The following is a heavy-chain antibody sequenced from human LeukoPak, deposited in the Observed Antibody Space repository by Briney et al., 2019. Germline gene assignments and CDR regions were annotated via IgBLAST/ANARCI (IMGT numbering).Heavy chain of an antibody. Sequence: SETLSPTCTVSGYSISSGYYWGWIRQPPGKGLEWIGSIYYSGSTNYNPSLKSRVTISVDRSKNQFSLKLRSVIAADTAVYYCARVGWELLGPFDHWGQGTLVTVSS. CDR1: GYSISSGYY. D-gene: IGHD1-26*01. CDR2: IYYSGST. J-gene: IGHJ4*02. V-gene: IGHV4-38-2*02. CDR3: ARVGWELLGPFDH.